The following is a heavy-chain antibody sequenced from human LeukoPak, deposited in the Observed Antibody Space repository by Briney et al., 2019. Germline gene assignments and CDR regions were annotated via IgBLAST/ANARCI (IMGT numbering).Heavy chain of an antibody. V-gene: IGHV1-69*06. Sequence: SVKVSCTASGGTFSSYAISWVRQAPGQGLEWMGGIIPIFGTANYAQKFQGRVTITADKSTSTAYMELNSLRSEDTAVYYCASRYYDFWSGYYIRQDYYYMDVWGKGTTVTVSS. D-gene: IGHD3-3*01. CDR3: ASRYYDFWSGYYIRQDYYYMDV. J-gene: IGHJ6*03. CDR2: IIPIFGTA. CDR1: GGTFSSYA.